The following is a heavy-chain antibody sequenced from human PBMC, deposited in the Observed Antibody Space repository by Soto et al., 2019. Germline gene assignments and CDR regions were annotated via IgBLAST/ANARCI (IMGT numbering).Heavy chain of an antibody. Sequence: SETLSLTCAVSGGSISSSNLWSWVRQPPGKGLEWIGEIYHSGSTNYNPSLKSRVTISVDKSKNQFSLKLSSVTAADTAVYYCATTPKNIVVVPAAIGYAFDIWGQGTMVTV. V-gene: IGHV4-4*02. CDR1: GGSISSSNL. D-gene: IGHD2-2*01. CDR2: IYHSGST. CDR3: ATTPKNIVVVPAAIGYAFDI. J-gene: IGHJ3*02.